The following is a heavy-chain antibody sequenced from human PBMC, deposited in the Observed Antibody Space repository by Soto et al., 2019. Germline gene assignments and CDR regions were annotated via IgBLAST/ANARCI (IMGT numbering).Heavy chain of an antibody. CDR2: ISSSSSYI. CDR1: GFTFSSYS. V-gene: IGHV3-21*01. D-gene: IGHD6-13*01. CDR3: ARGDRVAAADWLSDY. J-gene: IGHJ4*02. Sequence: GGSLRLSCAASGFTFSSYSMNWVRQAPGKGLEWVSSISSSSSYIYCADSVKGRFTISRDNAKNSLYLQMNSLRAEDTAVYYCARGDRVAAADWLSDYWGQGTLVTVSS.